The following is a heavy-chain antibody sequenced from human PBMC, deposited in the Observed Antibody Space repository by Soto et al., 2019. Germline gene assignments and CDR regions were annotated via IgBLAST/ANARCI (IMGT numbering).Heavy chain of an antibody. CDR3: AKDRSGFNLHGSGNFDY. V-gene: IGHV3-23*04. D-gene: IGHD3-10*01. J-gene: IGHJ4*02. Sequence: EVQLVESGGGLVQPGGSLRLSCAASGFTFSSYAMSWVRQAPGKGLEWVSAISGSGGSTYYADSVKGRFTISRDNSKNTLYLQMNSLRAEDTAVYYCAKDRSGFNLHGSGNFDYWGQGTLVTVSS. CDR1: GFTFSSYA. CDR2: ISGSGGST.